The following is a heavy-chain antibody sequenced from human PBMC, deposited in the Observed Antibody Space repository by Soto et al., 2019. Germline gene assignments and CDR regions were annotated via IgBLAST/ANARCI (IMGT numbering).Heavy chain of an antibody. CDR1: GFTFSSYG. D-gene: IGHD3-3*01. J-gene: IGHJ6*02. CDR3: ASVEVYDFSYYYYGMDV. Sequence: GGSLRLSCAASGFTFSSYGMHWVRQAPGKGLEWVAVIWYDGSNKYYADSVKGRFTISRDNSKNTLYLQMNSLRAEDTAVYYCASVEVYDFSYYYYGMDVWGQGTTVTVSS. V-gene: IGHV3-33*01. CDR2: IWYDGSNK.